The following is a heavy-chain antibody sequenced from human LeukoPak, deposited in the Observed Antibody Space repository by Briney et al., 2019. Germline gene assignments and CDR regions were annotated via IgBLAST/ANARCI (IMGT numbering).Heavy chain of an antibody. CDR3: AREGLRQSYYFDY. CDR2: ISYDGSNN. CDR1: GFTFSSYA. V-gene: IGHV3-30-3*01. D-gene: IGHD4-11*01. J-gene: IGHJ4*02. Sequence: GRSLRLSCAASGFTFSSYAMHWVRQAPGKGLEWVAVISYDGSNNYYADSVKGRFTISRDNSKNTLYLQMNSLRAEDTAVYYCAREGLRQSYYFDYWGQGTLVTVAS.